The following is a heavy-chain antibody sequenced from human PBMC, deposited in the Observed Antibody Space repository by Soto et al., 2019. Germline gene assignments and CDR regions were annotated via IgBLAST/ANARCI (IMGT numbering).Heavy chain of an antibody. CDR2: IVVGSGNT. D-gene: IGHD2-15*01. CDR1: GFTFTSSA. V-gene: IGHV1-58*01. J-gene: IGHJ6*02. CDR3: AAGYCSRGSCYSTRFGYYYGMDV. Sequence: SVKVSCKXSGFTFTSSAVQWVRQARGQRLEWIGWIVVGSGNTNYAQKFQERVTITRDMSTSTAYMELSSLRSEDTAVYYCAAGYCSRGSCYSTRFGYYYGMDVWGQGTTVTVSS.